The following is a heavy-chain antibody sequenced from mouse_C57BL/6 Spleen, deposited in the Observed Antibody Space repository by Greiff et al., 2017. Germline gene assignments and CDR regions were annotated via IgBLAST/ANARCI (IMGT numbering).Heavy chain of an antibody. CDR1: GYTFTGYW. J-gene: IGHJ4*01. CDR2: ILPGSGGT. D-gene: IGHD4-1*01. Sequence: VQLQQSGAELMKPGASVKLSCKATGYTFTGYWIEWVKQRPGHGLEWIGKILPGSGGTKYNAKFKGKATITADTSSNTDYMQLSSLTTEDSAIYCGAFSWDYYAMDYWGQGTSVTVSS. V-gene: IGHV1-9*01. CDR3: AFSWDYYAMDY.